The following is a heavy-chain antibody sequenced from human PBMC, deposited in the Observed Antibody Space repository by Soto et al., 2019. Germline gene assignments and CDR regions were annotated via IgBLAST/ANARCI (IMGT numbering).Heavy chain of an antibody. V-gene: IGHV3-30-3*01. CDR2: ISYDGSNK. CDR3: ARKGSDYGDYVGWYFDL. J-gene: IGHJ2*01. Sequence: QVQLVESGGGVVQPGRSLRLSCAASGFTFSSYAMHWVRQAPGKGLEWVAVISYDGSNKYYADSVKGRFTISRDNSKNTLYLQMNSLRAEDTAVYDCARKGSDYGDYVGWYFDLWGRGTLVTVSS. CDR1: GFTFSSYA. D-gene: IGHD4-17*01.